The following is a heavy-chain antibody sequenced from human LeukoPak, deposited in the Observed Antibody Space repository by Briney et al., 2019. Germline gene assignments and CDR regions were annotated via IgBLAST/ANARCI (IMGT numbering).Heavy chain of an antibody. Sequence: PGGSLRLFCAASGFPYSSYEMNWVRQAPGKGLEWVSYISSCGCTILYGDSVKGRFHLSRDNAKNSLYLQMNSLRAEDTAVYYCARDLGIAVAGIFDYWGQGTLVTVSS. V-gene: IGHV3-48*03. D-gene: IGHD6-19*01. CDR2: ISSCGCTI. J-gene: IGHJ4*02. CDR3: ARDLGIAVAGIFDY. CDR1: GFPYSSYE.